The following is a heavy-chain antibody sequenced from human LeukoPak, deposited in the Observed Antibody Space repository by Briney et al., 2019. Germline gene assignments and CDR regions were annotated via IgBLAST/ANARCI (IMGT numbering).Heavy chain of an antibody. CDR3: ARRTTYFGWRPSESPSCFDY. V-gene: IGHV4-38-2*02. CDR2: IYHSGNT. CDR1: GYSISSGYY. Sequence: SETLSLTCIVSGYSISSGYYWGWIRQPPGKGLEWIGSIYHSGNTYYNPSLKSRVTISLDTSKNQFSLKLSSVTAADTAVYYCARRTTYFGWRPSESPSCFDYWGQGTLVTVSS. J-gene: IGHJ4*02. D-gene: IGHD3-9*01.